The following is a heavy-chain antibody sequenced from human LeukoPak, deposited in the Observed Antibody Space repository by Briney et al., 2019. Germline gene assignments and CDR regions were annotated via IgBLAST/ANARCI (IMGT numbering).Heavy chain of an antibody. CDR3: ARESGRSGLFDY. CDR1: GGSISSYY. J-gene: IGHJ4*02. D-gene: IGHD6-19*01. V-gene: IGHV4-59*12. Sequence: SETLSLTCTVSGGSISSYYWSWIRQPPGKGLEWIGYIYYSGSTNYNPSLKSRVTMSVDTSKNQFSLKLSSVTAADTAVYYCARESGRSGLFDYWGQGTLVTVSS. CDR2: IYYSGST.